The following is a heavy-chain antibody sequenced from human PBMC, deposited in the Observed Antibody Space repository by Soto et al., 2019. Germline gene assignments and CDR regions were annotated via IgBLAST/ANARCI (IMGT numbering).Heavy chain of an antibody. Sequence: QITLKESGPSLVKPTQTLTLTCTFSGFSLSTSAVGVGWIRQPPGKALEWLALIYWDDDKRYSPSLKSRLTITKDTSKNQVVLTMTNMDPVDAATYYCARQRFGAGRDAFDIWGQGTMVTVSS. CDR1: GFSLSTSAVG. J-gene: IGHJ3*02. CDR2: IYWDDDK. D-gene: IGHD6-6*01. V-gene: IGHV2-5*02. CDR3: ARQRFGAGRDAFDI.